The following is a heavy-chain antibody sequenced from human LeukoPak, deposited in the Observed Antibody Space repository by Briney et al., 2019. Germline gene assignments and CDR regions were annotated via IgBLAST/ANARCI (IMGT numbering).Heavy chain of an antibody. J-gene: IGHJ4*02. CDR3: ARRHGSGWYAFDY. Sequence: GESLKISCKGSGYSFTSYWISWVRQMPGKGLEWMGRIDPSDSYTNYSPSFQGQVTISADKSISTAYLQWSSLKASDTAMYYCARRHGSGWYAFDYWGQGTLVTVSS. V-gene: IGHV5-10-1*04. CDR1: GYSFTSYW. D-gene: IGHD6-19*01. CDR2: IDPSDSYT.